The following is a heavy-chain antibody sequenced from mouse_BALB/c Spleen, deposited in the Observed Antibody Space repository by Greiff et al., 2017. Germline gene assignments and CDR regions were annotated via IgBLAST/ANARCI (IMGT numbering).Heavy chain of an antibody. CDR2: ISSGGGNT. J-gene: IGHJ2*01. CDR3: ARYDGYRGFDY. V-gene: IGHV5-9*03. Sequence: EVQLVESGGGLVKPGGSLKLSCAASGFTFSSYTMSWVRQTPEKRLEWVATISSGGGNTYYPDSVKGRFTISRDNAKNNLYLQMSSLRSEDTALYYCARYDGYRGFDYWGQGTTLTVSS. D-gene: IGHD1-2*01. CDR1: GFTFSSYT.